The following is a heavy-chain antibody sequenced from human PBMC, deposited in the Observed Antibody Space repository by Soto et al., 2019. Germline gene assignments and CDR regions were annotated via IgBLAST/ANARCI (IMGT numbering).Heavy chain of an antibody. CDR3: ARVAVGAYYFHY. Sequence: TVGSLRLSCAASGFTFSNYWMHWVRQAPGKGLVWVSRINSDGTTTSYADSVRGRFTISRDNARDTVYLQMNSLGAEGTAVYYCARVAVGAYYFHYWGQGTLVTVSS. CDR1: GFTFSNYW. V-gene: IGHV3-74*01. CDR2: INSDGTTT. D-gene: IGHD1-26*01. J-gene: IGHJ4*02.